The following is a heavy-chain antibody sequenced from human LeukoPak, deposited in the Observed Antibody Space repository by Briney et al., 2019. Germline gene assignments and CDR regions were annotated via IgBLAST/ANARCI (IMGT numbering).Heavy chain of an antibody. J-gene: IGHJ6*03. V-gene: IGHV3-30*02. CDR3: ARDGGGSSWGLYYYYYYMDV. D-gene: IGHD6-13*01. Sequence: PGGSLRLSCAASEFTFSSYGMHWVRQAPGKGLEWVAFIRYDGSNKYYADSVKGRFTISRDNAKNTLYLQMNSLRAEDTAVYYCARDGGGSSWGLYYYYYYMDVWGKGTTVTISS. CDR1: EFTFSSYG. CDR2: IRYDGSNK.